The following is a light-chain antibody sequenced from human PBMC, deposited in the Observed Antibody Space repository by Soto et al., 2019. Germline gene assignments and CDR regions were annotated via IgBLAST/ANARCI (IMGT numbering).Light chain of an antibody. CDR3: QQRGNWPLT. V-gene: IGKV3-11*01. CDR2: DAS. CDR1: QSVSSY. Sequence: EIVLTQSPATLSLSPGERATLSCRASQSVSSYLAWYQQKPGQAPRLLIYDASNRATGIPARFSGSGSGTDFTLTISSLEPEDFAVYYRQQRGNWPLTFGGGTKVDIK. J-gene: IGKJ4*01.